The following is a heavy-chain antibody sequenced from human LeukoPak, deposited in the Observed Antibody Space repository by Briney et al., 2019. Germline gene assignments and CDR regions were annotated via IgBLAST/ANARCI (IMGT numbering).Heavy chain of an antibody. CDR3: ARVYCSSTSCYESVWFDP. V-gene: IGHV1-2*02. CDR2: INPNSGGT. D-gene: IGHD2-2*01. CDR1: GYTFTGYY. Sequence: ASVKVSCTASGYTFTGYYMHWVRQAPGQGLEWMGWINPNSGGTNYAQKFQGRVTMTRDTSISTAYMELSRLRSDDTAVYYCARVYCSSTSCYESVWFDPWGQGTLVTVSS. J-gene: IGHJ5*02.